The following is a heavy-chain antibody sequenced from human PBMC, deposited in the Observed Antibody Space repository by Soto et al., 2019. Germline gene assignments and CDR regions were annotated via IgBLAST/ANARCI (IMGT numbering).Heavy chain of an antibody. CDR2: IRSSSSYT. Sequence: PGGSLRLSCAASGFTLSDYCMSWIRQAPGKGLDWVSYIRSSSSYTTYADSVKGRFTTSRYTAKNSLYLQMNSLRAEDTAVYYCARDLAYYGTLTGHNPVDYWGQGTMVTVSS. CDR3: ARDLAYYGTLTGHNPVDY. J-gene: IGHJ4*02. CDR1: GFTLSDYC. V-gene: IGHV3-11*05. D-gene: IGHD3-9*01.